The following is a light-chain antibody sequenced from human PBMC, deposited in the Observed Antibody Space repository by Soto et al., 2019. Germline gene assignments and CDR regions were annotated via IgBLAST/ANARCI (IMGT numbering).Light chain of an antibody. J-gene: IGKJ1*01. V-gene: IGKV1-5*03. CDR1: QSISIW. CDR2: KAS. Sequence: DIQMTQSPSTLSASVGDRVTITCRASQSISIWLAWYQHKPGKAPKLLIYKASSLESGVPSRFSGSGSGTEFTLTISSLQPDDFATYYCQQYSTYTWTFGQGTKVEIK. CDR3: QQYSTYTWT.